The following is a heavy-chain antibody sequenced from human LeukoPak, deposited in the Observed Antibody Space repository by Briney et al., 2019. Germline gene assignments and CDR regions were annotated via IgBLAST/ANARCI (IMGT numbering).Heavy chain of an antibody. CDR2: IYPGDSDP. D-gene: IGHD5-24*01. CDR3: ARRGGYNPEDYYGMDV. CDR1: GSLFTSYW. J-gene: IGHJ6*02. V-gene: IGHV5-51*01. Sequence: GASLQISCQGSGSLFTSYWIGWARQLPGKGLEWMGIIYPGDSDPRYSPSFQGQVTISADKSISTAYLQWSSLKASDTAMYYCARRGGYNPEDYYGMDVWGQGTTVTVSS.